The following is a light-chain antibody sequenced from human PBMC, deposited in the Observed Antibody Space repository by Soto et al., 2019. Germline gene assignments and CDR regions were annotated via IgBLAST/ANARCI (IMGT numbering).Light chain of an antibody. CDR2: GAS. CDR3: QHYGDSLSIT. J-gene: IGKJ5*01. CDR1: QSVSSN. Sequence: EIVLTQSPGTLSLSPGERATLSCRASQSVSSNLAWYQQKPGQAPRLLIYGASTRATGIPDRFSGRGSGTDFSLTISRLEPGDFAVYYCQHYGDSLSITFGQGTRLEIK. V-gene: IGKV3-20*01.